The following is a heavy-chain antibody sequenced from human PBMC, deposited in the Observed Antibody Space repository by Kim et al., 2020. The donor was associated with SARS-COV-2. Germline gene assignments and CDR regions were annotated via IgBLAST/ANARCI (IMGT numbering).Heavy chain of an antibody. J-gene: IGHJ3*01. CDR3: AAWFGDFNV. D-gene: IGHD3-10*01. CDR1: AFTFSSSW. Sequence: GGSLRLSCVDSAFTFSSSWMNWVRQVPGKGLEWVANINSDGSEKKYVDSVKGRFTISRDNTKNSVYLQMNSLTVEDTAVYYCAAWFGDFNVWGQGTMVTVSS. V-gene: IGHV3-7*05. CDR2: INSDGSEK.